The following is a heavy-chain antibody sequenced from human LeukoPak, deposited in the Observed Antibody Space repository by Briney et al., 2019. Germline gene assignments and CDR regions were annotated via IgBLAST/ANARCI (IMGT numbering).Heavy chain of an antibody. J-gene: IGHJ4*02. CDR2: ISYDGSNK. D-gene: IGHD3-22*01. CDR3: AKDKGPVWLLPDY. Sequence: GGSLRLSCAASGFTFSSYGMHWVRQAPGKGLEWVAVISYDGSNKYYADSVKGRFTISRDNSKSTLYLQMNSLRAEDTAVYYCAKDKGPVWLLPDYWGQGTLVTVSS. CDR1: GFTFSSYG. V-gene: IGHV3-30*18.